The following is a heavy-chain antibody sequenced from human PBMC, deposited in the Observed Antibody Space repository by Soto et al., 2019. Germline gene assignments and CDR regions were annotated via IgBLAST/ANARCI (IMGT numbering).Heavy chain of an antibody. CDR2: IYYSGST. CDR1: GGSISSGGYY. V-gene: IGHV4-31*03. Sequence: QVQLQESGPGLVKPSQTLSLTCTVSGGSISSGGYYWSWIRQHPGKGLEWIGYIYYSGSTYYNPSLKSRVTISVDTSKNQFSLKLSSVTAADTAVYYCARGPLEAEAGTFYYFDYWGQGTLVTVSS. CDR3: ARGPLEAEAGTFYYFDY. D-gene: IGHD6-13*01. J-gene: IGHJ4*02.